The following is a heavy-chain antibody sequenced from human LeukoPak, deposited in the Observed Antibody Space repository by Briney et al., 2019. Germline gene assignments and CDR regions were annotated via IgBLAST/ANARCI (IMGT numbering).Heavy chain of an antibody. Sequence: GGSLRLSCAASGSTFSSYEMNWVRQAPGKGLEWVSVIYSGGGTYYADSVKGRFTISRDKSKNTLYLQMNSLRAEDTAVYYCAELGITMIGSVWGKGTTVTISS. CDR1: GSTFSSYE. J-gene: IGHJ6*04. D-gene: IGHD3-10*02. CDR3: AELGITMIGSV. V-gene: IGHV3-66*01. CDR2: IYSGGGT.